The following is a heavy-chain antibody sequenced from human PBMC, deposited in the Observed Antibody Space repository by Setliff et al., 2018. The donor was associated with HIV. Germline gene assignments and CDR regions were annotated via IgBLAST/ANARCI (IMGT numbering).Heavy chain of an antibody. Sequence: HPGGSLRLSCAASGFTFSSYAMHWVRQAPGKGLEWVAVISYDGSNKYYADSGKGRFTISSDHAKNSLYLQMNSLGLEDPAVYYCARGQIGYGDYALNWFDPWGQGTLVTVSS. J-gene: IGHJ5*02. CDR1: GFTFSSYA. CDR2: ISYDGSNK. CDR3: ARGQIGYGDYALNWFDP. V-gene: IGHV3-30*07. D-gene: IGHD4-17*01.